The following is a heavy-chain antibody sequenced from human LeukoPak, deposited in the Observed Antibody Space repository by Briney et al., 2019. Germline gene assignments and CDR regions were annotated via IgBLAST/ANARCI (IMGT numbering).Heavy chain of an antibody. J-gene: IGHJ4*02. Sequence: ASVKVSCKASGYTFTDYYIHWVRQAPGQGLEWMGWINPNSFGTNYAQKFQDRVTMTEDTSTDTAYMELSSLRSEDTAVYYCATGGSGYYYFDYWGQGTLVTVSS. CDR2: INPNSFGT. CDR3: ATGGSGYYYFDY. D-gene: IGHD3-22*01. V-gene: IGHV1-2*02. CDR1: GYTFTDYY.